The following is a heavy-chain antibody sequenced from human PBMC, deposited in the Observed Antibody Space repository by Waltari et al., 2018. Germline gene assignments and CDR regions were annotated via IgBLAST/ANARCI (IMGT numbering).Heavy chain of an antibody. J-gene: IGHJ4*02. Sequence: QVQLQESGPGLVKPSGTLSLTCAVSGGSITSLNWWTWVRQPPGKVLEWMGEIFHTEATSYNPSLKSRLTISVDKSKNQFSLKLSSVTVADTAVYYCVRAGYCSRSGCQTWAWDWGQGTLVTVSS. D-gene: IGHD2-2*01. CDR2: IFHTEAT. CDR1: GGSITSLNW. CDR3: VRAGYCSRSGCQTWAWD. V-gene: IGHV4-4*02.